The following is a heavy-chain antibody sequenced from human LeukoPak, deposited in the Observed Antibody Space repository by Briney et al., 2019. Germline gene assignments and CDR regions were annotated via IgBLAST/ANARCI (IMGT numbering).Heavy chain of an antibody. V-gene: IGHV4-59*12. D-gene: IGHD3-16*01. CDR1: GGSISSFY. CDR2: IYDSGTT. J-gene: IGHJ4*02. CDR3: ARDLGLSLDY. Sequence: SDTLSLTCTVSGGSISSFYWSWLRHPPGEGLEWLGFIYDSGTTNYNPSLRSRVTVSVGTSKNQFSLKLSSMTAADAAVYYCARDLGLSLDYWGQGTLVTVSS.